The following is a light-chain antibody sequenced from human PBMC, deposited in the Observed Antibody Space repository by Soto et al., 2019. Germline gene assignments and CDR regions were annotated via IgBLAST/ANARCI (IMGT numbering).Light chain of an antibody. V-gene: IGLV2-14*01. CDR2: EVS. CDR1: SSDVGGYNY. Sequence: QSALTQPASVSGSPGPSITISCTGTSSDVGGYNYVSWYQQHPGKAPKLMIYEVSNRPSGVSNRFSGSKSGNTASLTISGLQAEDEADYYCSSYTRSSTLVFGTGTKVTVL. CDR3: SSYTRSSTLV. J-gene: IGLJ1*01.